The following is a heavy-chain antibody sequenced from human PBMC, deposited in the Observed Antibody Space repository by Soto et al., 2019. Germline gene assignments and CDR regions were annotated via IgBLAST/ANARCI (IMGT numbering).Heavy chain of an antibody. J-gene: IGHJ5*02. Sequence: QVRLAQSGAEVKKTGASVKVSCKASGYTFTTYPIHWVRQAPGQRPEWIGWINPGSRNTKYSQKFQGRVTISMNTSATTADMAVSSLRFEDSAVYYCARGAGRPSRFDLLGQGTLVTVFS. D-gene: IGHD6-19*01. CDR3: ARGAGRPSRFDL. CDR2: INPGSRNT. CDR1: GYTFTTYP. V-gene: IGHV1-3*01.